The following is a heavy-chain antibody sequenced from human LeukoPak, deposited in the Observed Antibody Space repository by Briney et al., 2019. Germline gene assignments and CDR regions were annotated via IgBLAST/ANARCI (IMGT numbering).Heavy chain of an antibody. J-gene: IGHJ4*02. CDR1: GFTFSSYS. CDR3: AKDYNAFDF. V-gene: IGHV3-21*04. CDR2: ISSSSSYI. Sequence: GGSLRLSCAASGFTFSSYSMNWVRQAPGKGLEWVSSISSSSSYIYYADSVKARFTVSRDNSKNILYLQMHSLTVEDTAIYFCAKDYNAFDFWGQGTLVTVSS. D-gene: IGHD1-1*01.